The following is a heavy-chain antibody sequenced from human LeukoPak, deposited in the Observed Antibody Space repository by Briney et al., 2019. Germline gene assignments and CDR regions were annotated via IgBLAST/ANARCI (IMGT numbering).Heavy chain of an antibody. V-gene: IGHV3-53*01. CDR3: ARCDSSSWYGIDY. D-gene: IGHD6-13*01. CDR1: GFTVSSNY. J-gene: IGHJ4*02. CDR2: IYSGGNT. Sequence: GGSLRLSCAASGFTVSSNYMGWVREAPGKGLEWVSVIYSGGNTYYADSVKGRFTISRDNSRSTMDLQMNSLRAEDTAVYYCARCDSSSWYGIDYWGQGTLVSVSS.